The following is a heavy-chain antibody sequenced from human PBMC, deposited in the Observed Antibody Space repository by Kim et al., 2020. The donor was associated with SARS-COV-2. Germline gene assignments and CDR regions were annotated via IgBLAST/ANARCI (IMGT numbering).Heavy chain of an antibody. V-gene: IGHV3-30*18. D-gene: IGHD3-10*01. Sequence: GGSLRLSCAASGFTFSSYGMHWVRQAPGKGLEWVAVISYDGSNKYYADSVKGRFTISRDNSQNTLYLQMNSLRAEDTAVYYCAKCMVRGVMGTCAFDIWGQGTMVTVSS. CDR2: ISYDGSNK. CDR1: GFTFSSYG. J-gene: IGHJ3*02. CDR3: AKCMVRGVMGTCAFDI.